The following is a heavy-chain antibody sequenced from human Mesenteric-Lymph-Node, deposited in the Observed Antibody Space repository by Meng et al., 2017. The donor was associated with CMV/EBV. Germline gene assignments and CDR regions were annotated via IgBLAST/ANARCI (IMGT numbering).Heavy chain of an antibody. CDR1: GGSFSGYY. J-gene: IGHJ6*02. D-gene: IGHD6-19*01. V-gene: IGHV4-34*01. CDR2: INHSGST. CDR3: ASGRFTVGGTQRVRYYYYYGMDV. Sequence: SETLSLTCAVYGGSFSGYYWSWIRQPPGKGLEWVGEINHSGSTNYNPSLKSRVTISVDTSKNQFPLQLNSVTAADTAVYYCASGRFTVGGTQRVRYYYYYGMDVWGQGTAVTVSS.